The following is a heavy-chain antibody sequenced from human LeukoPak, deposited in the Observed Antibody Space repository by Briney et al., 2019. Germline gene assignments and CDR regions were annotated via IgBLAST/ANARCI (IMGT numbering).Heavy chain of an antibody. CDR3: AKGHYDFWSGPPNP. V-gene: IGHV3-23*01. CDR2: ISGSGGST. Sequence: GGSLRLSCAASGFTFSSYAMSWAGRAQGKGLKGAPAISGSGGSTYYADSVKGRFTIPRDNSKNTLYLQMNSLRAEDTAVYYCAKGHYDFWSGPPNPWGQGTLVTVSS. J-gene: IGHJ5*02. CDR1: GFTFSSYA. D-gene: IGHD3-3*01.